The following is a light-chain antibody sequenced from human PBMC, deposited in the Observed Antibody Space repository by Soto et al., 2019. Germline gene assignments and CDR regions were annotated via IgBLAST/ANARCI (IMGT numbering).Light chain of an antibody. CDR2: GAS. J-gene: IGKJ2*01. Sequence: DTQMTQSPSTLSASVGDTVTITCRARQNSNNWLAGYQQKPEKVPKLLIYGASTLEEGVPSRFSGSRSGTEFTRTINSLKPDDFATYYCQRYAGYFGQGTNLEL. V-gene: IGKV1-5*01. CDR3: QRYAGY. CDR1: QNSNNW.